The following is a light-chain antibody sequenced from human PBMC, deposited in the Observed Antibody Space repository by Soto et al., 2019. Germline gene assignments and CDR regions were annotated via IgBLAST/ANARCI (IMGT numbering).Light chain of an antibody. J-gene: IGLJ2*01. CDR3: QTWATGIVV. Sequence: QSVLTQSPSASASLGASVKFTCTLSSGHSNYAIAWHQQQPEKGPRYLMKVSSDGSHTKGDGIPDRFSGSSSGPERYLTISSLQSEDEADYYCQTWATGIVVFGGGTKLTVL. V-gene: IGLV4-69*01. CDR2: VSSDGSH. CDR1: SGHSNYA.